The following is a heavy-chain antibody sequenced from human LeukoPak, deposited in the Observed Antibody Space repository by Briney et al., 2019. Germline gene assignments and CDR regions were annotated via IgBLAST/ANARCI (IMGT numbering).Heavy chain of an antibody. D-gene: IGHD2-15*01. V-gene: IGHV4-39*01. CDR3: ARRGNGRWFDP. CDR1: GGSISSSSYS. CDR2: IYYSGST. Sequence: RTSETLSLTCTVSGGSISSSSYSWGWIRQPPGKGLEWIGSIYYSGSTYYNPSLKSRVTISVDTSKNQFSLKLSSVTAADTAVYYCARRGNGRWFDPWGQGTLVTVSS. J-gene: IGHJ5*02.